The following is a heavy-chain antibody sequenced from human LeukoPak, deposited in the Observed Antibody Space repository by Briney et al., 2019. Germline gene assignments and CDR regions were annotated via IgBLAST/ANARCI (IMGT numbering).Heavy chain of an antibody. Sequence: GGSLRLSCAASGFTFSSYEMNWVRQPPEKGLEWVSYISSSGSTIYYADSVKGRFTISRDNAKNSLYLQMNSRRAEDTAVYYCARLPAATSFDYWGQGTLVSVSS. CDR2: ISSSGSTI. J-gene: IGHJ4*02. D-gene: IGHD2-2*01. CDR3: ARLPAATSFDY. CDR1: GFTFSSYE. V-gene: IGHV3-48*03.